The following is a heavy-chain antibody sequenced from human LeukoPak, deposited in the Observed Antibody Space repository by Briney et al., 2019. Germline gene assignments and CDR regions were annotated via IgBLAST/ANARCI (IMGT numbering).Heavy chain of an antibody. V-gene: IGHV3-21*01. CDR2: ISSSSSYI. CDR3: AKSGGIQLWLHFDY. CDR1: GFTFSSYS. D-gene: IGHD5-18*01. Sequence: GGSLRLSCAASGFTFSSYSMNWVRQAPGKGLEWVSSISSSSSYIYYADSVKGRFTISRDNAKNSLYLQMNSLRAEDTAVYYCAKSGGIQLWLHFDYWGQGTLVTVSS. J-gene: IGHJ4*02.